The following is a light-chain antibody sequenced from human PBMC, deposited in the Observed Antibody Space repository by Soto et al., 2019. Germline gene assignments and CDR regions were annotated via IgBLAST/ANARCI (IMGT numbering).Light chain of an antibody. V-gene: IGKV1-9*01. CDR2: VAS. CDR1: QGISSY. J-gene: IGKJ3*01. Sequence: DILLTQSPCSLSASVGDRVTITCRASQGISSYLAWYQQQTGKAPKRLINVASTVQRGVPSRFSGSGSGTEFTLTISSLQPEDYASYYCQKLNGYFGAGTKVDIK. CDR3: QKLNGY.